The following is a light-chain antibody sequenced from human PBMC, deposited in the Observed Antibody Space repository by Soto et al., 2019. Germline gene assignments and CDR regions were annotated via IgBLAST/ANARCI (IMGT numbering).Light chain of an antibody. CDR3: QVWDGSTDHVV. CDR1: NFRSQS. Sequence: SYELTQPPSVSVAPGQTARISCGGKNFRSQSVNWYQQKPGQAPVMVVSDDSDRPSGIPERFSGSKSGNMATLTLTRVEVGDEADYYCQVWDGSTDHVVFGGGTKLTVL. CDR2: DDS. J-gene: IGLJ3*02. V-gene: IGLV3-21*02.